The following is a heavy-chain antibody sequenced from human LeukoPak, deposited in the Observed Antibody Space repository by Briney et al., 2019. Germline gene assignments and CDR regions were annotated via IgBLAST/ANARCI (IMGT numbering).Heavy chain of an antibody. CDR1: GGTFSSYA. V-gene: IGHV1-69*01. CDR2: IIPIFGTA. J-gene: IGHJ4*02. Sequence: SVKVSCKASGGTFSSYAISWVRQAPGQGLEWMGGIIPIFGTANYAQKFQGRVTITADESTSTAYMELSSLRSEDTAVYYCARAADSSGYYYHLTSFDYWGQGTLVTVSS. D-gene: IGHD3-22*01. CDR3: ARAADSSGYYYHLTSFDY.